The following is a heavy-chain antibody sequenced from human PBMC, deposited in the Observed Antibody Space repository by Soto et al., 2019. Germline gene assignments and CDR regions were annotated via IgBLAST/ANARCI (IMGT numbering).Heavy chain of an antibody. CDR2: IRSSSKYI. V-gene: IGHV3-21*01. J-gene: IGHJ6*02. D-gene: IGHD1-7*01. CDR3: ARSRELYYNGMDF. Sequence: TGGSLRLSCAASGFTFSSYSINWVRQAPGKGLEWVSSIRSSSKYIYYADSVKGRFTISRDNAKNSLYLQMNSLRAEDTAVYYCARSRELYYNGMDFWGQGTTVTVSS. CDR1: GFTFSSYS.